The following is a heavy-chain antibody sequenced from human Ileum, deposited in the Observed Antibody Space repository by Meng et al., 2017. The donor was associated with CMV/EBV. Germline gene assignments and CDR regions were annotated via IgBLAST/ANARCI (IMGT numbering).Heavy chain of an antibody. CDR3: AKGVVSGINYGYSYFDY. CDR2: ITGSRAGP. V-gene: IGHV3-23*01. CDR1: GFTFSNYA. D-gene: IGHD4-17*01. J-gene: IGHJ4*02. Sequence: GGPLRLSCAASGFTFSNYAMNGVRQAQGKGREGVSSITGSRAGPFYPDSVRGRFTISRDNSKNTLYLQMNSLTAEDTAIYYCAKGVVSGINYGYSYFDYWGQGTLVTFSS.